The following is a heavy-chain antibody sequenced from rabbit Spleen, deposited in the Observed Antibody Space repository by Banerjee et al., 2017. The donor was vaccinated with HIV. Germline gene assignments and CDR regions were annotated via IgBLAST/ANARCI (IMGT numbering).Heavy chain of an antibody. V-gene: IGHV1S45*01. D-gene: IGHD4-1*01. Sequence: QEQLVESGGGLVQPEGSLTLTCTASGFSFSSSYYMCWVRQAPGKGLEWIACIYSGSSGDTYYASWAKGRFTISKTSSTTVTLQMTSLTAADTATYFCARETSSGWGVVSYYFNLWGPGTLVTVS. J-gene: IGHJ4*01. CDR1: GFSFSSSYY. CDR2: IYSGSSGDT. CDR3: ARETSSGWGVVSYYFNL.